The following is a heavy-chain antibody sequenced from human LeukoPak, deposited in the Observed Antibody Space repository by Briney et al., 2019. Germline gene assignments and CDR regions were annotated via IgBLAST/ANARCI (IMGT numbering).Heavy chain of an antibody. CDR3: ARDGTGSPADNWFDP. CDR2: ISSSSTYT. V-gene: IGHV3-11*06. CDR1: GFTFSDYY. Sequence: GGSLRLSCAASGFTFSDYYMSWIRQAPGQGLEWLSYISSSSTYTNYADSVKGRFTISRDNAKNSLYLQMNSLRAEDTAVYYCARDGTGSPADNWFDPWGQGTLVTVSS. J-gene: IGHJ5*02. D-gene: IGHD3-10*01.